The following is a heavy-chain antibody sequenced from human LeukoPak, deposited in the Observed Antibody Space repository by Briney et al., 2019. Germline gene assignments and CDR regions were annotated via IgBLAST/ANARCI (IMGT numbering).Heavy chain of an antibody. D-gene: IGHD1-1*01. CDR3: ARDPSTRRTPTSAFDL. CDR2: INQDGSEK. Sequence: WGSLRLSCAASGFNFNTYWMSWVRQAPGKGLEWVAYINQDGSEKYYVDSMKGRFTISRDNAKNPLYLQMNSLRAEDTAVYYCARDPSTRRTPTSAFDLWGRGTLVTVSS. CDR1: GFNFNTYW. J-gene: IGHJ2*01. V-gene: IGHV3-7*01.